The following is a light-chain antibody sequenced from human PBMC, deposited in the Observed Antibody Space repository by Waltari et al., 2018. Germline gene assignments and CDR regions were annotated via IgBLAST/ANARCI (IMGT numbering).Light chain of an antibody. CDR2: GAS. J-gene: IGKJ2*01. Sequence: ETVLTQSPGTMSLSPGERATLSCRASQSVSSTYLAWYQQKPGQAPRLLSYGASSRATGIADRFSGSGSGTDFTLTISRLEPEDFAVYYCQLFGSSPPMYTFGQGTKLEIK. CDR1: QSVSSTY. V-gene: IGKV3-20*01. CDR3: QLFGSSPPMYT.